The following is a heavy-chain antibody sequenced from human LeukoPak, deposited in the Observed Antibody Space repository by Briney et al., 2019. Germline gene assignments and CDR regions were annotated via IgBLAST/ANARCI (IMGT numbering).Heavy chain of an antibody. V-gene: IGHV3-30-3*01. D-gene: IGHD6-19*01. CDR1: GFTFRNYW. J-gene: IGHJ4*02. CDR2: MSYDGSNK. Sequence: GGSLRLSCAASGFTFRNYWMSWVRQAPGKGLEWVAVMSYDGSNKYYADSVKGRFTISRDNSKNTLYLQMNSLRADDTAVYYCARDEVGAFIVVAGTLDYWGQGTLVTVSS. CDR3: ARDEVGAFIVVAGTLDY.